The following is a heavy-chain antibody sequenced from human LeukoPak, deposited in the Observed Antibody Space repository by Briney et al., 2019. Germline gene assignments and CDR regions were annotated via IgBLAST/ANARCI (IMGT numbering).Heavy chain of an antibody. CDR1: GGSISSYY. CDR2: IYTSGST. V-gene: IGHV4-4*07. D-gene: IGHD4-17*01. Sequence: PSETLSLTCTVSGGSISSYYWSWIRQPAGKGLEWIGRIYTSGSTNYNPSLKSRVTMSVDTSKNQFSLKLSSVTAADTAVYYCARDHGKATVTTYNWFDPWGQGTLVTVSS. J-gene: IGHJ5*02. CDR3: ARDHGKATVTTYNWFDP.